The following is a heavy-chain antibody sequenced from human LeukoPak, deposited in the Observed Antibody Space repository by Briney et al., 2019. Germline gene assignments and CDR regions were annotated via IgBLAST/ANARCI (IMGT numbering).Heavy chain of an antibody. D-gene: IGHD5-18*01. Sequence: GGSLRLSCAVSGFTFSDYTMTWVRQAPGKGLEWVSYISTSSSTIYYADSVKGRFTISRDNTKNALYLQMNSLRAEDTAVYYCARVPSGYTLGYGYYYYYMDVWGKGTTVTVSS. CDR1: GFTFSDYT. CDR3: ARVPSGYTLGYGYYYYYMDV. V-gene: IGHV3-48*04. CDR2: ISTSSSTI. J-gene: IGHJ6*03.